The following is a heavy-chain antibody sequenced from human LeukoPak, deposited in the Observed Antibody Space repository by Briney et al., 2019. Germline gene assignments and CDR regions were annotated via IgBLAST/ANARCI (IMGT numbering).Heavy chain of an antibody. CDR2: INHSGST. CDR3: ARGPTIFGVVIRYYYMDV. D-gene: IGHD3-3*01. J-gene: IGHJ6*03. CDR1: GGSFSGYY. Sequence: SETLSLTCAVYGGSFSGYYRSWIRQPPGKGLEWIGEINHSGSTNYNPPLKSRVTISVDTSKNQFSLKLSSVTAADTAVYYCARGPTIFGVVIRYYYMDVWGKGTTVTVSS. V-gene: IGHV4-34*01.